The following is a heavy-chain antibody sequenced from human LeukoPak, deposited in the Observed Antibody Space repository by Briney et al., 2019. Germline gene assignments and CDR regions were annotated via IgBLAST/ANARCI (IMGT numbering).Heavy chain of an antibody. CDR3: ARDPNYGGTLYYFDY. CDR1: GGSISSYY. V-gene: IGHV4-59*01. CDR2: IYYSGST. Sequence: SETLSLTCTVSGGSISSYYWSWIRQPPGKGLEWIGWIYYSGSTNYNPSLKSRATISVDTSKNHFSLNLSSVTAADTAVYYCARDPNYGGTLYYFDYWGQGTLVTVSS. D-gene: IGHD4-23*01. J-gene: IGHJ4*02.